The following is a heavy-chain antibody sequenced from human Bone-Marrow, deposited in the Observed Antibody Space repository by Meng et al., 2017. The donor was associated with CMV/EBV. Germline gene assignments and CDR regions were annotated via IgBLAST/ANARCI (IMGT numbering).Heavy chain of an antibody. CDR1: GFNFDDYA. Sequence: SLKISCTASGFNFDDYAMHWVRQLPGKGLEWVSGISGNSGGIGYADSVKGRFTISRDNGKKSVHLQMNSLRAEDTAVYYCAREGLVVVPAAIHGMDVWGQGTTVTVSS. V-gene: IGHV3-9*01. CDR2: ISGNSGGI. D-gene: IGHD2-2*01. CDR3: AREGLVVVPAAIHGMDV. J-gene: IGHJ6*02.